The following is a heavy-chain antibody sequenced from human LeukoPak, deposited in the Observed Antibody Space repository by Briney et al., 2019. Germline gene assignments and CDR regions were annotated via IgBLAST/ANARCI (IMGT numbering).Heavy chain of an antibody. CDR1: GFTFSAYA. V-gene: IGHV3-23*01. D-gene: IGHD3-22*01. Sequence: GGSLRLSCAASGFTFSAYAMSWVRQAPGKGLEWVSDISASGGSTYYADSVKGRFTISRDNSKSTLYLRMNNLRAEDTAVYYCAKAGRSGYYLDSWGQGTLVTVSS. CDR2: ISASGGST. J-gene: IGHJ4*02. CDR3: AKAGRSGYYLDS.